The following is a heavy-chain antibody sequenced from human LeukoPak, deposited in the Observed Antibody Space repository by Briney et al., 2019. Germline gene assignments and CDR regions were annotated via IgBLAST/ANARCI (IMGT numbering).Heavy chain of an antibody. CDR3: ARHSSYCSGGSCYGDYFDY. D-gene: IGHD2-15*01. CDR1: GGSISSYY. V-gene: IGHV4-59*08. Sequence: SETLSLTCTVSGGSISSYYWSWIRQPPGKGLEWIGYIYYSGSTNYNPSLKSRVTISVDTSKNQFSLKLSSVTAADTAAYYCARHSSYCSGGSCYGDYFDYWGQGTLVTVSS. J-gene: IGHJ4*02. CDR2: IYYSGST.